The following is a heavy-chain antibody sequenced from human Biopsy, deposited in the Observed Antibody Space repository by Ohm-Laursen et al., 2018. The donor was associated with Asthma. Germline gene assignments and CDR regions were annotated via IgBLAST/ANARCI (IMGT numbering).Heavy chain of an antibody. Sequence: ESSVKVSCKAPGGTFSNFAISWVRQAPGQGLEWLGGIMTVFGTTNYAQKFQGRVTITVDESTSTAYMEVTSLRSEDTAIYYCARCQVGYSSGWSLLLKKIYYSGMDVWGQGTAVTVSS. CDR1: GGTFSNFA. V-gene: IGHV1-69*01. D-gene: IGHD6-19*01. CDR3: ARCQVGYSSGWSLLLKKIYYSGMDV. J-gene: IGHJ6*02. CDR2: IMTVFGTT.